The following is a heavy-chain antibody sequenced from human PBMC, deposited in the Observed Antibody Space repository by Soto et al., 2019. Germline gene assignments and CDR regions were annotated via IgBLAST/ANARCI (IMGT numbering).Heavy chain of an antibody. V-gene: IGHV4-34*01. D-gene: IGHD3-3*01. J-gene: IGHJ5*02. CDR1: GGSFSGYY. CDR3: ATTYYDFWSEFDP. Sequence: SETLSLTCAVYGGSFSGYYWSWIRQPPGKGLEWIGEINHSGSTNYNPSLKSRATISVDTSKNQFSLKLSSVTAADTAVYYCATTYYDFWSEFDPWGQGTLVTVSS. CDR2: INHSGST.